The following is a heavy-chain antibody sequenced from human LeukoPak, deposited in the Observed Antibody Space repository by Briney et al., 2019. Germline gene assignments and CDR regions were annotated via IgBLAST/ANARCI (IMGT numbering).Heavy chain of an antibody. Sequence: SETLSLTCTVSGGSISSYYWSWIRQPPGKGLEWIGYIYYSGTTNYNPSLKSRVTILVDTSENQFSLKLSSVTAADTAVYYCARGVYIAAAQYGYWGQGTLVTVSS. CDR3: ARGVYIAAAQYGY. J-gene: IGHJ4*02. V-gene: IGHV4-59*01. D-gene: IGHD6-13*01. CDR1: GGSISSYY. CDR2: IYYSGTT.